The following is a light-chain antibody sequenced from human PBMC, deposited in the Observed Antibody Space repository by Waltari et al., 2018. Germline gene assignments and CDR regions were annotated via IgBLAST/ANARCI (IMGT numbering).Light chain of an antibody. V-gene: IGKV3-15*01. CDR3: QQYNNWPLYT. CDR1: QSVSSN. CDR2: GAS. Sequence: EIVMTQSPATLSVSPGDRATLSCRASQSVSSNLAWYQQKPGQAPRLLIYGASTRATGIPARFRGSGSGTEFTLTISSLQSEDFAVYYCQQYNNWPLYTFGQGTKLEIK. J-gene: IGKJ2*01.